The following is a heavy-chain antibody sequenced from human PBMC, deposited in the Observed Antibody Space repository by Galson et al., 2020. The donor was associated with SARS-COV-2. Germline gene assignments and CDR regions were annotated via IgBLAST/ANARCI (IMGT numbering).Heavy chain of an antibody. Sequence: GGSLRLSCAASGFTFSSYGMHWVRQAPGKGLEWVAVIWYDGSNKYYADSVKGRFTISRDNSKNTLYLQMNSLRAEDTAVYYCAKDSGIVGATGHFDYWGQGTLVTVSS. J-gene: IGHJ4*02. CDR2: IWYDGSNK. CDR1: GFTFSSYG. V-gene: IGHV3-33*06. D-gene: IGHD1-26*01. CDR3: AKDSGIVGATGHFDY.